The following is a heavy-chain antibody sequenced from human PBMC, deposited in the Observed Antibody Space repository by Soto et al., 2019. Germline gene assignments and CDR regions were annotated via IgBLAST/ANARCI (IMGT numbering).Heavy chain of an antibody. V-gene: IGHV3-15*01. CDR1: GFTVSSNY. CDR2: IKSKTDGGTT. D-gene: IGHD5-18*01. CDR3: TVPGLTAMVSSSYYYYGMDV. Sequence: PGGSLRLSCAASGFTVSSNYMSWVRQAPRKGLEWVGRIKSKTDGGTTDYAAPVKGRFTISRDDSKNTLYLQMNSLKTEDTAVYYCTVPGLTAMVSSSYYYYGMDVWVQGTTVTVSS. J-gene: IGHJ6*02.